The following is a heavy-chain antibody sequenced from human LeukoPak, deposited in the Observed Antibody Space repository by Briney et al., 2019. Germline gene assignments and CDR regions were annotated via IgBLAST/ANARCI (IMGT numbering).Heavy chain of an antibody. V-gene: IGHV1-69*06. CDR1: GGTFSSYA. CDR3: AGDFLTTVTPKYFQH. D-gene: IGHD4-17*01. J-gene: IGHJ1*01. CDR2: IIPIFGTA. Sequence: ASVKVSCKASGGTFSSYAISWVRQAPGQGLEWMGGIIPIFGTANYAQKFQGGVTITADKSTSTAYMELSSLRSEDTAVYYCAGDFLTTVTPKYFQHWGQGTLVTVSS.